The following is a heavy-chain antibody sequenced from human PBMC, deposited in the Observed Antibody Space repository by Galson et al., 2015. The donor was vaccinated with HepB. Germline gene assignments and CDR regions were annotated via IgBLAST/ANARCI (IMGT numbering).Heavy chain of an antibody. CDR2: ISYDGSNK. D-gene: IGHD7-27*01. V-gene: IGHV3-30*04. CDR3: ARPEGGWPLGGFDP. Sequence: SLRLSCAASGFTFSSYAMHWVRQAPGKGLEWVAVISYDGSNKYYADSVKGRFTISRDNSKNTLYLQMNSLRAEDTAVYYCARPEGGWPLGGFDPWCQGTLVTVSS. CDR1: GFTFSSYA. J-gene: IGHJ5*02.